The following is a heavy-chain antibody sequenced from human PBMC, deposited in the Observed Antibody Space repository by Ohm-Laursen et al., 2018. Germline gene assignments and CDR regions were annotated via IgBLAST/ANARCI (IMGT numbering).Heavy chain of an antibody. J-gene: IGHJ4*02. CDR2: IYYSAST. V-gene: IGHV4-61*01. CDR3: AVGYDRSGCDY. CDR1: GGSVSSGSYY. Sequence: SETLSLTCTVSGGSVSSGSYYWSWIRQPPGKGLEWIGYIYYSASTKYNPSLKSRVTISGDTSKNQFSLKLSSVTAADTAVYYCAVGYDRSGCDYWGQGTLVTVSS. D-gene: IGHD3-22*01.